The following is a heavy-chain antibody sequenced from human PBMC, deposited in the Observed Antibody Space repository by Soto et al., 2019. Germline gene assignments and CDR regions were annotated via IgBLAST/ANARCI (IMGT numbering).Heavy chain of an antibody. V-gene: IGHV1-69*12. CDR3: AREGGIVLVPAAHYGMDV. J-gene: IGHJ6*02. CDR1: GGTFSSYA. D-gene: IGHD2-2*01. CDR2: IIPIFGTA. Sequence: QVQLVQSGAEVKKPGSSVKVSCKASGGTFSSYAISWVRQAPGQGLEWMGGIIPIFGTANYAQKFQGRVTITADESTSTAYMELSSLRSEDTAVYYCAREGGIVLVPAAHYGMDVWGQGTTVTVSS.